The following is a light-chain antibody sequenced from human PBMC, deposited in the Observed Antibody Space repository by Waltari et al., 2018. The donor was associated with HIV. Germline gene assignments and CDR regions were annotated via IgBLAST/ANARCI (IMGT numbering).Light chain of an antibody. Sequence: EIVLTQSPDTLSLSPGERATLSCRASQTVSSSYLAWYQQKPGQAPRLIIYATSSRATGIPDRFSGSGSGTEFNLSISRLEPEDFAIYYCQRYGSSLTFGQGTKLETK. J-gene: IGKJ2*01. CDR2: ATS. V-gene: IGKV3-20*01. CDR1: QTVSSSY. CDR3: QRYGSSLT.